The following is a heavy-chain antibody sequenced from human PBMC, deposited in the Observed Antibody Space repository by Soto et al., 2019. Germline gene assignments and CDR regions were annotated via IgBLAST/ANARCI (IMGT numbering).Heavy chain of an antibody. CDR2: ISGNGGIT. CDR1: GFTFSNYA. CDR3: AKDSAIDYYLSFGLDN. D-gene: IGHD3-10*01. J-gene: IGHJ4*02. V-gene: IGHV3-23*01. Sequence: PGGSLRLSCAASGFTFSNYAMSWARRAPGQGLEWVSAISGNGGITYYADSVKGRFTISRGNSKNTLDLQMNSLRAEDTAVYYCAKDSAIDYYLSFGLDNWGQGTLVTVSS.